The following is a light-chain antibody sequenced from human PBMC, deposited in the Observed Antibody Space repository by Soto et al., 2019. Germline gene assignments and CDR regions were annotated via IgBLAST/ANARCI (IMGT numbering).Light chain of an antibody. CDR3: QQSYSTPPT. CDR2: AAS. Sequence: DIHMTQSPATLSASVGDRVAITCRASQSISSYLNWYQQKPGKASKLLIYAASSLQSGVPSRFSGSGSGTDFTLTIISLQPEDFATYYCQQSYSTPPTFGGGTKVDIK. V-gene: IGKV1-39*01. J-gene: IGKJ4*01. CDR1: QSISSY.